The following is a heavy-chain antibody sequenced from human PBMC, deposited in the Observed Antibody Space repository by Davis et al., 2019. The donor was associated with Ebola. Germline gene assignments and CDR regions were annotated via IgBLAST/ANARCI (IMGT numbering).Heavy chain of an antibody. CDR1: GGTFSSYA. CDR2: VIPMLGIA. CDR3: ARGSKYYYYYYMDV. J-gene: IGHJ6*03. V-gene: IGHV1-69*10. D-gene: IGHD2/OR15-2a*01. Sequence: SVKVSCKASGGTFSSYAISWVRQAPGQGLEWMGGVIPMLGIANYAQKFQGRVTITADKSTTTAYMELSSLRSEDTAVYYCARGSKYYYYYYMDVWGKGTTVTVSS.